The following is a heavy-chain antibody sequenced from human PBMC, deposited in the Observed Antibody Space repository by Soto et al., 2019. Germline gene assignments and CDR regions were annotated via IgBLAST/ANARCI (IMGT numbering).Heavy chain of an antibody. CDR2: ISGSGGST. V-gene: IGHV3-23*01. CDR1: GFTFSSYA. D-gene: IGHD4-17*01. CDR3: AKYPLPGDGDYVFRVDY. Sequence: EVQLLESGGGLVQPGGSLRLSCAASGFTFSSYAMSWVRQAPGKGLEWVSAISGSGGSTYYADSVKGRFTISRDNSKNTLYLQMNSLRAEDTAVYYCAKYPLPGDGDYVFRVDYWGQGTLVTVSS. J-gene: IGHJ4*02.